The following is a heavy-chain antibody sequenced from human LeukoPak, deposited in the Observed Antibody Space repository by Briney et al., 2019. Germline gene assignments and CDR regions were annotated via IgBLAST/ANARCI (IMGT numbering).Heavy chain of an antibody. D-gene: IGHD2-15*01. CDR2: ISPYNGNT. J-gene: IGHJ3*02. CDR3: ARPSDSSGDDAFDI. V-gene: IGHV1-18*01. CDR1: SYTFTNYD. Sequence: ASVKVSCKASSYTFTNYDINWVRQAPGQGLEWMGGISPYNGNTDYAQKLQGRVTMTTDTSTSTAYMELRSLRSDDTAVYYCARPSDSSGDDAFDIWGQGTMVIVSS.